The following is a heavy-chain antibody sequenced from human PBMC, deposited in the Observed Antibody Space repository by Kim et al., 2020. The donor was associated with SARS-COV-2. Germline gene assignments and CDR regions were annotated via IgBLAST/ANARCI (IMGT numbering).Heavy chain of an antibody. D-gene: IGHD3-10*01. CDR1: GFSFSSYW. CDR2: INPDGSDT. J-gene: IGHJ6*01. CDR3: VKQVLFGSGYYEDCCYYGLDV. Sequence: GGSLRLSCAASGFSFSSYWMSWVRQAPGKGLEWVANINPDGSDTYYVDSVKGRFTISRDKAKNSLYVQMNNLRAEDTALYYCVKQVLFGSGYYEDCCYYGLDVWGEGTTGTVS. V-gene: IGHV3-7*03.